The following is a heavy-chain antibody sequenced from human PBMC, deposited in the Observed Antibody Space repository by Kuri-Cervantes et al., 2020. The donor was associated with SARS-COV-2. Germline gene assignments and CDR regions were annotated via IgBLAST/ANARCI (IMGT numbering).Heavy chain of an antibody. CDR3: ARRADQDYDFWSGYKQANYFNY. D-gene: IGHD3-3*01. CDR1: GGSIRRYY. CDR2: IYTSGSI. V-gene: IGHV4-4*07. J-gene: IGHJ4*02. Sequence: SETLSLTCTVSGGSIRRYYWSWIRQPAGKGLEWIGQIYTSGSISYNPSLKRRVSMSVDPSKNQLSLKLTSVTAADTAVYYCARRADQDYDFWSGYKQANYFNYWGQGTLVTVSS.